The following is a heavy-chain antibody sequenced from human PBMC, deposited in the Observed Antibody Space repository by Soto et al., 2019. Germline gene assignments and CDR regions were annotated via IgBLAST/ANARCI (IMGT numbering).Heavy chain of an antibody. J-gene: IGHJ4*02. CDR2: ISWNSGSI. Sequence: GGSLRLSCAASGFTFDDYAMHWVRQAPGKGLEWVSGISWNSGSIGYADSVKGRFTISRDNAKNSLYLQMNSLRAEDTALYYCSTMDFWSGYYSGRRDALFDYWGQGTLVTVSS. CDR1: GFTFDDYA. CDR3: STMDFWSGYYSGRRDALFDY. V-gene: IGHV3-9*01. D-gene: IGHD3-3*01.